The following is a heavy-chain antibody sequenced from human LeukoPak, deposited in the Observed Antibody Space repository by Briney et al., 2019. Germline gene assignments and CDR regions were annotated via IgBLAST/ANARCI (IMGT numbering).Heavy chain of an antibody. D-gene: IGHD2-15*01. CDR1: GDSVSSGY. CDR2: ISDSGIT. J-gene: IGHJ1*01. V-gene: IGHV4-4*09. CDR3: AGRGHRYSRD. Sequence: SETLSLTCTVSGDSVSSGYGTWIRHSPGKGLEWIGYISDSGITPYNPSLKGRLPISVATSNNQFSLNLNSVTAADTAVYYCAGRGHRYSRDWGQGILVTVSS.